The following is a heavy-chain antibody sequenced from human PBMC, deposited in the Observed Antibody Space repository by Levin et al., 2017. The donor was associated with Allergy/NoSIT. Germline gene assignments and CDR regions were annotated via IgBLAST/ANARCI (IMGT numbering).Heavy chain of an antibody. CDR1: GFTFTTYA. J-gene: IGHJ4*02. V-gene: IGHV3-23*01. CDR3: AKNYYFDS. Sequence: PGGSLRLSCAPSGFTFTTYAMSWVRQAPGKGLEWVSSINPGGGAPFYADSVKGRFTISRDNSRNTLFLQMNSLRAEDTALYYCAKNYYFDSWGQGTLVTVSS. CDR2: INPGGGAP.